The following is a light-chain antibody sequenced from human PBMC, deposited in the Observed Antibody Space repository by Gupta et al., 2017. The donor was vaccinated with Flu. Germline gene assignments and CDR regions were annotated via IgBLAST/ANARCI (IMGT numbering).Light chain of an antibody. CDR1: QSISTY. Sequence: DIQMTQSPSSLSTFVGDRVTIACRASQSISTYLNWYQQKPGKAPKLLISAASSLHSGVPSRFSGSGSGTEFTLTISSLEPEDFGTYYCQQSYTSPQNFGQGTKLEIK. CDR3: QQSYTSPQN. J-gene: IGKJ2*01. CDR2: AAS. V-gene: IGKV1-39*01.